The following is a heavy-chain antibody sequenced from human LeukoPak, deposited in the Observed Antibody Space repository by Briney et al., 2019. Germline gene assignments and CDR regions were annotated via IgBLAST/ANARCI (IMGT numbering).Heavy chain of an antibody. J-gene: IGHJ4*02. CDR3: ARARIGNFNFDC. D-gene: IGHD1-7*01. CDR1: GGSISGHQ. Sequence: SETLSLTCTVSGGSISGHQWSLIRQPPGKGLEWIGYIYYSGSTNYNPSLKSRVSISVDTSKNQFSLKLSSVTAADTAVYYCARARIGNFNFDCWGQGTLVTVSS. V-gene: IGHV4-59*11. CDR2: IYYSGST.